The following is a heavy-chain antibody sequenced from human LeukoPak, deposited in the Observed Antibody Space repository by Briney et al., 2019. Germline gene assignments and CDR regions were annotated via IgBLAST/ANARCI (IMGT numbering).Heavy chain of an antibody. CDR3: AKHDYGDFTPSPFPI. D-gene: IGHD4-17*01. J-gene: IGHJ4*02. CDR2: ISYDGSNK. Sequence: PGGSLRLSCAASGFXFSNYAIHWVRQAPGKGLEWVAVISYDGSNKYYADSVKGRFTISRDNSKNTLSLQMNSLRAEDTAVYYCAKHDYGDFTPSPFPIWGQGTLVTVSS. CDR1: GFXFSNYA. V-gene: IGHV3-30-3*02.